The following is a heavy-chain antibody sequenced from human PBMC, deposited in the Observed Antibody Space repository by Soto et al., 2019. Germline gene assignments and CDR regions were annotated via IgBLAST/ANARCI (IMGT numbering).Heavy chain of an antibody. CDR2: ISYDGSNK. J-gene: IGHJ4*02. CDR3: AREYYYDSSGYYREFDY. D-gene: IGHD3-22*01. V-gene: IGHV3-30-3*01. Sequence: GGSLRLSCAASGFTFSSYAMHWVRQAPGKGLEWVAVISYDGSNKYYADSVKGRFTISRDNSKNTLYLQMNSLRAEDTAVYYCAREYYYDSSGYYREFDYWGQGTLVTVS. CDR1: GFTFSSYA.